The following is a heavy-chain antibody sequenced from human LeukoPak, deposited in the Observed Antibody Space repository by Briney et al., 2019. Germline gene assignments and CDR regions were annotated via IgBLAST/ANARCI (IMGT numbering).Heavy chain of an antibody. CDR1: GGSISSYY. D-gene: IGHD6-13*01. Sequence: SETLSLTCTVSGGSISSYYWSWIRQPPGKGLEWIGYIYYSGSTNYNPSLKSRVTISVDTSKNQFSLKLSSVTAADTAVYYCATSIAAARFDYWGQGTLVTVS. V-gene: IGHV4-59*01. CDR3: ATSIAAARFDY. J-gene: IGHJ4*02. CDR2: IYYSGST.